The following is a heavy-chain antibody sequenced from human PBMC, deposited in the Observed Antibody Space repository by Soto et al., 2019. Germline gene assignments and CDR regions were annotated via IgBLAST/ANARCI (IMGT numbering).Heavy chain of an antibody. CDR2: INPDSGST. Sequence: QVQLVQSGAEVKKPGASVKVSCKASRYPFPTYYLHWVRQAPGQGPEWMGWINPDSGSTHYAKKFEGRVSLTRDTSIATAYIELTRLTSDDTAIYYCARPYYDILTGYSNYFDPWGQGTLVTVSS. CDR1: RYPFPTYY. V-gene: IGHV1-2*02. D-gene: IGHD3-9*01. CDR3: ARPYYDILTGYSNYFDP. J-gene: IGHJ5*02.